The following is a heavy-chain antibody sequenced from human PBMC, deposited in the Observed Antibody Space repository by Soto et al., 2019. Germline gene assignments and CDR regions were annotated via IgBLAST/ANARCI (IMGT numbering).Heavy chain of an antibody. CDR3: ATSLDV. V-gene: IGHV3-48*01. CDR2: ISSSSSTI. J-gene: IGHJ6*02. CDR1: GFTFSSYS. Sequence: EVQLVESGGGLVQPGGSLRLSCAASGFTFSSYSMNWVRQAPGKGLEWVSYISSSSSTIYYADSVKGRVTISRDNAKTSLYLQMTSLTAGDTAVYYCATSLDVWGQGTTVTASS.